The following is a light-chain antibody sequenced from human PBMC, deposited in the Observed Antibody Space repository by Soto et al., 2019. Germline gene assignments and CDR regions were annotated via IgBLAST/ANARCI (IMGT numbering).Light chain of an antibody. CDR1: SSDIGNSNY. CDR2: DVN. V-gene: IGLV2-14*03. J-gene: IGLJ1*01. Sequence: QSALTQPASVSGSPGQSITISCTGTSSDIGNSNYVSWYQQHPGKAPKLMIYDVNNRPSGISNRFSGSKSATTASLTISGLQAEDEADYYCSSYTSSSRLEVFGTGTKVTVL. CDR3: SSYTSSSRLEV.